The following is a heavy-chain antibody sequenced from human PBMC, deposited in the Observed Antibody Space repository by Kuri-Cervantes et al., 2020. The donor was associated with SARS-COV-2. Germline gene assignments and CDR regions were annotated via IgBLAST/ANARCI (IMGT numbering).Heavy chain of an antibody. V-gene: IGHV4-61*01. J-gene: IGHJ6*02. Sequence: ESLKISCTVSGGSISSSSYYWSWIRQPPGKGLEWIGYIYYSGSTNYNPSLKSRVTISVDTSKNQFSLKLSSVTAADTAVYYCAREMGYSYGYYYYYYYGMDVWGQGTTVTVSS. D-gene: IGHD5-18*01. CDR2: IYYSGST. CDR3: AREMGYSYGYYYYYYYGMDV. CDR1: GGSISSSSYY.